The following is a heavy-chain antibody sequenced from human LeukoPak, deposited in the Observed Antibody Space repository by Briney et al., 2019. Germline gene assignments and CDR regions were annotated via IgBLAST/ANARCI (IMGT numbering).Heavy chain of an antibody. CDR1: GFTFSSYE. D-gene: IGHD6-13*01. J-gene: IGHJ4*02. Sequence: GGSLRLSCAASGFTFSSYEMNWVRQAPGKGLEWVSYISSSGSTIYYADSVKGRFTISRDDAKNSLYLQMNSLRAEDTAVYYCAKEASSWGELSDYWGQGTLVTVSS. CDR3: AKEASSWGELSDY. CDR2: ISSSGSTI. V-gene: IGHV3-48*03.